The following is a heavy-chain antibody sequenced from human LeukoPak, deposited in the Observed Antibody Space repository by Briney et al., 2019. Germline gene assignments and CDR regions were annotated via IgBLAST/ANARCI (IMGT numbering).Heavy chain of an antibody. Sequence: ASVNVSCKASGYTFTSYYMHWVRQAPGQGLEWMGIINPSGGSTSYAQKFQGRVTMTRDTSTSTVYMELSSLRSEDTAVYYCARDRGGGSGWYRGWFDPWGQGTLVTVSS. CDR2: INPSGGST. J-gene: IGHJ5*02. D-gene: IGHD6-19*01. CDR3: ARDRGGGSGWYRGWFDP. V-gene: IGHV1-46*01. CDR1: GYTFTSYY.